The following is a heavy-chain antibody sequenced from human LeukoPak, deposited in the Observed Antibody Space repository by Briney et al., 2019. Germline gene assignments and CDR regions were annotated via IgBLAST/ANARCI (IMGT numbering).Heavy chain of an antibody. V-gene: IGHV3-66*01. Sequence: GGSLRLSCAASGFTVSSNYMSWVRQAPGKGLEWVSVIYSGGSTYYADSVKGRFTISRDNSKSTLYLQMNSLRAEDTAVYYCAREEYYYGSGSSDWSQGTLVTVSS. D-gene: IGHD3-10*01. CDR2: IYSGGST. CDR3: AREEYYYGSGSSD. CDR1: GFTVSSNY. J-gene: IGHJ4*02.